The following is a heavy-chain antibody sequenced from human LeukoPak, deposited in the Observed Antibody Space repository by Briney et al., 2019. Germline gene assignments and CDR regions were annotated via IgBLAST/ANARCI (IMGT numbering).Heavy chain of an antibody. CDR1: GGSISSYY. CDR3: ARQSRGIAVAGLDY. Sequence: SETLSLICTVSGGSISSYYWTWIRQPRGKALEWIGYIYYNGSTNYSPSLKSRVTISLDASKNQFSLKLSSVTAADTAVYYCARQSRGIAVAGLDYWGQGTLVTVSS. V-gene: IGHV4-59*08. CDR2: IYYNGST. D-gene: IGHD6-19*01. J-gene: IGHJ4*02.